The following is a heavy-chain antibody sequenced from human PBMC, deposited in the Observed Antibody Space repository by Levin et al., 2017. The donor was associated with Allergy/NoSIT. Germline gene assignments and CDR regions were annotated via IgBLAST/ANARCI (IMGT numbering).Heavy chain of an antibody. CDR1: GFTFSAYA. D-gene: IGHD2-15*01. CDR2: ITNTGNNA. V-gene: IGHV3-23*01. CDR3: AKATRRYCSSGVCYPLEY. J-gene: IGHJ4*02. Sequence: GESLKISCAASGFTFSAYAMTWVRQTPEKGLEYVSVITNTGNNAVYAESARGRFTMSRDNSKNILYLQMDSLRVEDTAVYYCAKATRRYCSSGVCYPLEYWGQGTLVTVSS.